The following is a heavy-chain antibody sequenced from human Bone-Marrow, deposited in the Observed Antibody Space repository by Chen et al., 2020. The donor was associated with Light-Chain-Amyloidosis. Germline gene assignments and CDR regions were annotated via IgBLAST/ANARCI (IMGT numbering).Heavy chain of an antibody. J-gene: IGHJ3*02. D-gene: IGHD6-6*01. CDR2: ISSSDSTI. V-gene: IGHV3-48*03. CDR3: ARSCGAQLVHGAFDI. Sequence: EVQLVGSGGGSVQPGGSLRLSCAAAGFTLRSYEMNWVRQAPGRGLGWVSFISSSDSTITYADSVKGRFTISRSNAKNSLYLQINSLRAEDTAVYYCARSCGAQLVHGAFDIWGQGTMVTVSS. CDR1: GFTLRSYE.